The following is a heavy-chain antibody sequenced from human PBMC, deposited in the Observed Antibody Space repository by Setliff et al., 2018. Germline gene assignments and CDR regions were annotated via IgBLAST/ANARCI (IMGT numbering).Heavy chain of an antibody. CDR1: GGTFSSYG. CDR3: AREGVDPRSSTDYRYYMDV. Sequence: ASVKVSCKASGGTFSSYGISWVRQAPGQGLEWMGGTIPMFGTTNYAHKFQGRVTIITDESTSTAYMELSSLRSEDTAVYYCAREGVDPRSSTDYRYYMDVWGKGTTVTVS. V-gene: IGHV1-69*05. CDR2: TIPMFGTT. J-gene: IGHJ6*03. D-gene: IGHD2-15*01.